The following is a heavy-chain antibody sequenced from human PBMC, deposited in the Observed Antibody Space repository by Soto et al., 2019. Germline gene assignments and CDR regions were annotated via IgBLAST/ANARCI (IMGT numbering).Heavy chain of an antibody. J-gene: IGHJ5*02. CDR1: GGTFNSYT. D-gene: IGHD6-13*01. CDR3: AGGAAAAGPWYNWFDP. CDR2: FIPVLGVT. V-gene: IGHV1-69*02. Sequence: QVQLVQSGAEVKKPGSSVKVSCRASGGTFNSYTLSWVRQAPGQGLEWLGRFIPVLGVTNYAQKFQGRVTLTADKSTSPAYLELNNLTSEDTAVYYCAGGAAAAGPWYNWFDPWGQGTLVTVSS.